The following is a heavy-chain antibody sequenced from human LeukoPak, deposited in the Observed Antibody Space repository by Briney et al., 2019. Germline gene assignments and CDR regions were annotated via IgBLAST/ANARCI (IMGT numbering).Heavy chain of an antibody. CDR3: ARRAVKGYCSSTSCYGGVDP. Sequence: SETLSLTCAVYGGSFSGYYWSWIRKPPGKGLEWIGEINHSGSTNYNPSLKSRVIISVDTSKNQFSLKLSSVTAADTAVYYCARRAVKGYCSSTSCYGGVDPWGQGTLVTVSS. CDR1: GGSFSGYY. V-gene: IGHV4-34*01. CDR2: INHSGST. J-gene: IGHJ5*02. D-gene: IGHD2-2*01.